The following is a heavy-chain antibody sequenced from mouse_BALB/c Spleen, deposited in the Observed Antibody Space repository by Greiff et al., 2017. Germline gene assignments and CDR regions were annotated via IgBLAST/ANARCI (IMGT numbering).Heavy chain of an antibody. V-gene: IGHV5-9-4*01. CDR2: ISSGGSYT. J-gene: IGHJ3*01. CDR3: AREGDDYDGAY. Sequence: VKLEESGGGLVKPGGSLKLSCAASGFTFSSYSMSWVRQTPEKRLEWVAEISSGGSYTYYPDTVTGRFTISRDNAKNTLYLEMSSLRSEDTAMYYCAREGDDYDGAYWGQGTLVTVSA. D-gene: IGHD2-4*01. CDR1: GFTFSSYS.